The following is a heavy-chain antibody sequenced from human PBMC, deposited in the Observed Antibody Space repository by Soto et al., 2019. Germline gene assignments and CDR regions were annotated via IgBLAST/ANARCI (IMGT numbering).Heavy chain of an antibody. CDR2: IIPIFGTA. CDR1: GRTFSSYA. J-gene: IGHJ4*01. CDR3: ARNGVVQGGSVFPNSPLDY. V-gene: IGHV1-69*13. Sequence: GASVKVSCKASGRTFSSYAISWVRQAPGQGLEWMGGIIPIFGTANYAQKFQGRVTITADESTSTAYMELSSLRSEDPAVYYCARNGVVQGGSVFPNSPLDYWG. D-gene: IGHD6-6*01.